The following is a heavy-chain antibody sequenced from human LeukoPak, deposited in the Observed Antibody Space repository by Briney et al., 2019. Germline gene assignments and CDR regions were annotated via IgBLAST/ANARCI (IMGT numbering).Heavy chain of an antibody. D-gene: IGHD4-11*01. CDR1: GGTFSSYA. CDR3: ARHCAPLYSNSRIFYYYGMDV. Sequence: VKVSCKASGGTFSSYAISWVRQAPGQGLEWMGGVIPIFGTANYAQKFQGRVTITADESTSTAYMELGSLRSEDTAVYYCARHCAPLYSNSRIFYYYGMDVWGQGTTVTVSS. J-gene: IGHJ6*02. V-gene: IGHV1-69*13. CDR2: VIPIFGTA.